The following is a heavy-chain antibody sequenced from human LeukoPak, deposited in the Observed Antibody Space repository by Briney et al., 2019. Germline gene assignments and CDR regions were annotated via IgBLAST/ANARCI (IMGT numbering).Heavy chain of an antibody. Sequence: ASVKVSCKASGYTFTGYYIHWVRQAPGQGLEWLWRISPNSGVPNYAQKFQGRVTITRDPSVNTVYMELSGLKSDDTGAYYCAREMGYSTSWYGRFDPWGKGTVVAVSS. J-gene: IGHJ5*02. V-gene: IGHV1-2*01. CDR2: ISPNSGVP. CDR1: GYTFTGYY. CDR3: AREMGYSTSWYGRFDP. D-gene: IGHD6-13*01.